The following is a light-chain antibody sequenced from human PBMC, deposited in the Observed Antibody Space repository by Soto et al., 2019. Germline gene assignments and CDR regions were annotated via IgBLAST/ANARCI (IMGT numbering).Light chain of an antibody. CDR2: EVS. J-gene: IGLJ1*01. CDR1: SSDVGSYNR. CDR3: SSYTSSSTSLYV. Sequence: QSVLTQPPSVSGSPGQSVTISCTGTSSDVGSYNRVSWYQQPPGTAPKLMIYEVSNRSSGVPDRFSGSKSGNTASLTISGLQAEDEADYYCSSYTSSSTSLYVFGTGTKVTV. V-gene: IGLV2-18*02.